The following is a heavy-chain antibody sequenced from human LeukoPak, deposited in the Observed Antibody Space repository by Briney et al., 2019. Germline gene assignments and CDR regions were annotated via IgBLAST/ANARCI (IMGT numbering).Heavy chain of an antibody. Sequence: PSETLSLTCAVYGGSFSGYYWSWIRQPPGKGLEWIGEINHSGSTNYNPSLKSRVTISVDTSKNQFSLKLSSVTAADTAVHYCARGVGYCSSTSCRGGWFDPWGQGTLVTVSS. CDR2: INHSGST. CDR3: ARGVGYCSSTSCRGGWFDP. J-gene: IGHJ5*02. CDR1: GGSFSGYY. V-gene: IGHV4-34*01. D-gene: IGHD2-2*01.